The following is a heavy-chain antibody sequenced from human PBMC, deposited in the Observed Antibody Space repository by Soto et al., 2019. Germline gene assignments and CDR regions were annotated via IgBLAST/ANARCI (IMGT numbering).Heavy chain of an antibody. D-gene: IGHD3-10*01. CDR2: IYYSGST. Sequence: SETLSLTCTVSGGSISSYYWSWIRQPPGKGLEWIGYIYYSGSTNYDPSLKSRVTISVDTSKNQFSLKLSSVTAADTAVYYCARVPVLLWFGELLHWFDPWGQGTLVTVSS. J-gene: IGHJ5*02. CDR3: ARVPVLLWFGELLHWFDP. V-gene: IGHV4-59*01. CDR1: GGSISSYY.